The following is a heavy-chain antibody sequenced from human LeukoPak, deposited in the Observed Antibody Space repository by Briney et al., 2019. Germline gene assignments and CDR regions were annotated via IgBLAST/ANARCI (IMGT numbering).Heavy chain of an antibody. Sequence: SETLSLTCTVSGGSMSSYYWSWIRQPPGKGLEWIGYIYYSGSTYYNPSLKSRVTISVDTSKNQFSLKLSSVTAADTAVYYCARGRSGDFDLWGRGTLVTVSS. CDR2: IYYSGST. CDR1: GGSMSSYY. J-gene: IGHJ2*01. CDR3: ARGRSGDFDL. V-gene: IGHV4-30-4*08.